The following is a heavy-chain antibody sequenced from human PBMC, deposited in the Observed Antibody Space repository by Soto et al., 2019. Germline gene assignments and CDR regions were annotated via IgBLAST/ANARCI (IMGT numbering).Heavy chain of an antibody. CDR3: ASDGASGWGALDI. Sequence: GVSLRLSCAASGFTFRTYAMHWVRQAPGKGLGWVAVIEHDGSSTFYPDSVKGRFTISRDNSENTLYLQMNSLRADATAVYYCASDGASGWGALDIWGQGTMVTVSS. V-gene: IGHV3-30-3*01. J-gene: IGHJ3*02. CDR1: GFTFRTYA. CDR2: IEHDGSST. D-gene: IGHD6-19*01.